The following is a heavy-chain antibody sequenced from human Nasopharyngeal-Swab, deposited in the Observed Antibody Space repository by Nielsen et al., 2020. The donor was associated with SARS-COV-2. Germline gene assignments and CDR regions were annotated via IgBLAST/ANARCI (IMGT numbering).Heavy chain of an antibody. D-gene: IGHD1-26*01. CDR2: INPNSGGT. V-gene: IGHV1-2*06. Sequence: WVRQAPGQGLEWMGRINPNSGGTNYAQKFQGRVTMTRDTSISTAYMELSRLRSDDTAVYYCARPEWEPQYWGQGTLVTVSS. CDR3: ARPEWEPQY. J-gene: IGHJ4*02.